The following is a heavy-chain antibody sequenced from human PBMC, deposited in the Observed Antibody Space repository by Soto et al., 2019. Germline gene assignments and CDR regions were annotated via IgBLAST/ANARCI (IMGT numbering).Heavy chain of an antibody. D-gene: IGHD2-15*01. CDR1: GFTFSSYW. Sequence: GSLRLSCAASGFTFSSYWMSWVRQAPGKGLEWVANIKQDGSEKYYVDSVKGRFTISRDNAKNSLYLQMNSLRAEDTAVYYCARDRLVVVADALDIWGQGTMVTVSS. V-gene: IGHV3-7*01. J-gene: IGHJ3*02. CDR3: ARDRLVVVADALDI. CDR2: IKQDGSEK.